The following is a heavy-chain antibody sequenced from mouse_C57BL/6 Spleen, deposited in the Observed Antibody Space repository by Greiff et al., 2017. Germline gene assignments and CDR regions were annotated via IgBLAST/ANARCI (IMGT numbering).Heavy chain of an antibody. Sequence: VQLKESGPGLVKPSQSLSLTCSVTGYSITSGYYWNWIRQFPGNKLEWMGYISYDGSNNYNPSLKNRISITRDPSKNQVFLKLNSVTTEDTATYYCARAYYSNYYYAMDYWGQGTSVTVSS. V-gene: IGHV3-6*01. CDR3: ARAYYSNYYYAMDY. CDR2: ISYDGSN. D-gene: IGHD2-5*01. CDR1: GYSITSGYY. J-gene: IGHJ4*01.